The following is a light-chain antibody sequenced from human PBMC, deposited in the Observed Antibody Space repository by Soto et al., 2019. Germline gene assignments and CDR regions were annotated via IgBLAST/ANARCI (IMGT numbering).Light chain of an antibody. CDR1: QSVSRY. J-gene: IGKJ1*01. Sequence: EIVLTQSPATLSLSPGERATLSCRASQSVSRYLAWYQQKPGQAPRLLIYDASNRATGIPARFSGSGSGTDFTLTISRLEPEDFAVYYCQQFGRSPPSWTFGQGTKVEIK. CDR3: QQFGRSPPSWT. CDR2: DAS. V-gene: IGKV3-11*01.